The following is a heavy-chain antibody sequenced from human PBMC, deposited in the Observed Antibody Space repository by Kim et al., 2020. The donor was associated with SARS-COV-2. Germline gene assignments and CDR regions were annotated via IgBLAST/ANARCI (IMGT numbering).Heavy chain of an antibody. J-gene: IGHJ4*02. CDR3: ATLEKQYGNSIDF. D-gene: IGHD3-10*01. V-gene: IGHV4-30-2*04. Sequence: YYNPSLKSRVTMSVDTSKNQFSLELHSVTAADTAIYFCATLEKQYGNSIDFWGQGTLVSVSS.